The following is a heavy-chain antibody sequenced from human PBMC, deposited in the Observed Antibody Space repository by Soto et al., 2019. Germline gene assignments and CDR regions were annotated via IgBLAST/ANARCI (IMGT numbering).Heavy chain of an antibody. CDR3: ARGHGRFAH. CDR2: INHSGFT. CDR1: GGSFTGYY. V-gene: IGHV4-34*01. J-gene: IGHJ4*02. Sequence: QLQLHQSGAGLLKPSETLSLTCDVSGGSFTGYYWSWIRQPPGKGLACIGEINHSGFTNYNPSLTGRVTIALDTSKSQFSLKLKSLTAADTACSFCARGHGRFAHWGQGTLVTVSS.